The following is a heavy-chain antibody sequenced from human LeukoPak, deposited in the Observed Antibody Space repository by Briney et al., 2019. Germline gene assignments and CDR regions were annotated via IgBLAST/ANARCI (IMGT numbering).Heavy chain of an antibody. J-gene: IGHJ4*02. Sequence: GGSLRLSCAASGFTFSSYAMSWVRQAPGKGLEWVSAIVGSGASTYYADSVKGRFTISRDNSKNTLHLQMNSLRAEDTAVYYCAKDPGVVPAHYFDYWGQGTLVTVSS. CDR3: AKDPGVVPAHYFDY. D-gene: IGHD2-2*01. CDR1: GFTFSSYA. V-gene: IGHV3-23*01. CDR2: IVGSGAST.